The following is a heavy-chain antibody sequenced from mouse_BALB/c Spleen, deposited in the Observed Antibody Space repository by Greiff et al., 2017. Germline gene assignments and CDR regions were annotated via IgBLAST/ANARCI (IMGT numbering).Heavy chain of an antibody. CDR3: ARWDYYGSSYVY. CDR1: GYSITSDYA. Sequence: EVQLQESGPGLVKPSQSLSLTCTVTGYSITSDYAWNWIRQFPGNKLEWMGYISYSGSTSYNPSLKSRISITRDTSKNQFFLQLNSVTTEDTATYYCARWDYYGSSYVYWGQGTTLTVSS. D-gene: IGHD1-1*01. CDR2: ISYSGST. V-gene: IGHV3-2*02. J-gene: IGHJ2*01.